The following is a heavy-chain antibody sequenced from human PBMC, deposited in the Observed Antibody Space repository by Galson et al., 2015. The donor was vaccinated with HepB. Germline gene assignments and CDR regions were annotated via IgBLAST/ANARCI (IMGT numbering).Heavy chain of an antibody. CDR3: AGLERITMIVVD. V-gene: IGHV3-23*01. CDR2: ISGSGGST. CDR1: GFTFSSYA. Sequence: SLRLSCAASGFTFSSYAMSWVRQAPGKGLEWVSAISGSGGSTYYADSVKGRFTISRDNSKNTLNLQMNSLRAEDTAVYYCAGLERITMIVVDWGQGTLVTVSS. D-gene: IGHD3-22*01. J-gene: IGHJ4*02.